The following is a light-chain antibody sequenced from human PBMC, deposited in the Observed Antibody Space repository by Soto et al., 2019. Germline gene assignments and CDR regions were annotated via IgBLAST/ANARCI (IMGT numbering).Light chain of an antibody. CDR3: QHYNDWHWT. CDR1: QRISTK. CDR2: DAS. V-gene: IGKV3-15*01. Sequence: EIVMTQSPATLSVSQGERATLSCRASQRISTKLAWYQQKPGQAPRLLIYDASTRATDIPARFSGSGSGTDFTLIINNLQSEDFAVYYCQHYNDWHWTFGQGTKLEIK. J-gene: IGKJ1*01.